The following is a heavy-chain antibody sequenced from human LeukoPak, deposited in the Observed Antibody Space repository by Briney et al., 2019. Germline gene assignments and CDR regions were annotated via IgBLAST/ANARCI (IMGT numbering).Heavy chain of an antibody. D-gene: IGHD2-21*02. CDR3: ARSLYCGGDCPWGYFGL. Sequence: IPSETLSLTCTVSGGSVSSGSYYWSWIRQPPGKGLEWIGYIYYSGSTNYNPSLKSRVTISVDTSKNQFSLKLSSVTAADTAVYYCARSLYCGGDCPWGYFGLWGRGTLVTVSS. CDR2: IYYSGST. J-gene: IGHJ2*01. CDR1: GGSVSSGSYY. V-gene: IGHV4-61*01.